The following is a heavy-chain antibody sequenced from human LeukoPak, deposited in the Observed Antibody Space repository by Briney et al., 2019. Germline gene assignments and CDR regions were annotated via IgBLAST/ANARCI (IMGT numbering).Heavy chain of an antibody. Sequence: PGGSLRLSCAASGFTFSSYAMSWVRQAPGKGLEWVSAISGSGGSTYYADSVKGRFTISRDNSKNTLYLQMNSLRAEDTAVYYCAARDCSTTSCYGGLFDYWGQGTLVTVSS. CDR3: AARDCSTTSCYGGLFDY. V-gene: IGHV3-23*01. J-gene: IGHJ4*02. D-gene: IGHD2-2*01. CDR1: GFTFSSYA. CDR2: ISGSGGST.